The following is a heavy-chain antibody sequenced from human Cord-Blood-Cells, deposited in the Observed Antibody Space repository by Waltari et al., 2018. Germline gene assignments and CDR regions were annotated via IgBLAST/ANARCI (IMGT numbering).Heavy chain of an antibody. CDR3: ASGHDNFLTGFLY. Sequence: VQLQQWGAGLLKHSETLSLTRAVYGGSLSGYYGSWTRQPPGKGLEWIGEINHSGSTNYTPSLKSRFTISVDTSKNQFSLKLSSLTAADTAVYYCASGHDNFLTGFLYWGQGTLVTVSS. D-gene: IGHD3-9*01. V-gene: IGHV4-34*01. CDR1: GGSLSGYY. CDR2: INHSGST. J-gene: IGHJ4*02.